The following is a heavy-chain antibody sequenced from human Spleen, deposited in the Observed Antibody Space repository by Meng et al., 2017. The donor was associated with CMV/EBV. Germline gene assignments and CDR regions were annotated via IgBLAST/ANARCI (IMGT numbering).Heavy chain of an antibody. CDR2: IYFRGNT. D-gene: IGHD3-16*01. V-gene: IGHV4-31*02. J-gene: IGHJ4*02. CDR1: GVSMTAGGYY. Sequence: SGVSMTAGGYYWTWIRQLPGKGLEWIGYIYFRGNTYLSPSLKGRVTISVDTSKNQFSLELTSLTAADTAVYYCASSVMAASCYFDSWGQGTLVTVSS. CDR3: ASSVMAASCYFDS.